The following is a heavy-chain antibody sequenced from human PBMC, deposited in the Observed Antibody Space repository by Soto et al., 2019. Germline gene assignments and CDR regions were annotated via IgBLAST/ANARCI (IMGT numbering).Heavy chain of an antibody. D-gene: IGHD6-13*01. V-gene: IGHV4-39*01. CDR2: IYYSGST. J-gene: IGHJ4*02. CDR3: ARVDSSSWLYYFDY. CDR1: GGSIGSSSYY. Sequence: SETLSLTCTVSGGSIGSSSYYWGWIRQPPGKGLEWIGSIYYSGSTYYNPSLKSRVTISVDTSKNQFSLKLSSVTAADTAVYYCARVDSSSWLYYFDYWGQGTLVTVSS.